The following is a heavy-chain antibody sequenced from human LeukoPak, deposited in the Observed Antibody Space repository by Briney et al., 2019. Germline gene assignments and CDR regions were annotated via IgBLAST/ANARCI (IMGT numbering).Heavy chain of an antibody. CDR2: ISGSGGST. D-gene: IGHD2-2*01. CDR3: AKRAGLGYCSSTSCNWYFDY. V-gene: IGHV3-23*01. Sequence: GGSLRLSCAASGFTFSSYALSWVRQAPGKGLEWVSAISGSGGSTYYADSVKGRFTISRDNSKNTLYLQMNSLRAEDTAVYYCAKRAGLGYCSSTSCNWYFDYWGQGTLVTVSS. CDR1: GFTFSSYA. J-gene: IGHJ4*02.